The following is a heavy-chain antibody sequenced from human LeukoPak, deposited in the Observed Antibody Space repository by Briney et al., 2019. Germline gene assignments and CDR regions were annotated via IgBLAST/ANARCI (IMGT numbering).Heavy chain of an antibody. CDR2: ISSSSSYI. CDR3: ARDEWGDAFDI. Sequence: GGSLRLSCAASGFTFSSYSMNWVRQAPGKGLEWVSSISSSSSYIHSADSVKGRFTISRDNAKNSLFLQMNSLRAEDTAVYYCARDEWGDAFDIWGQGTMVTVFS. V-gene: IGHV3-21*01. D-gene: IGHD1-26*01. J-gene: IGHJ3*02. CDR1: GFTFSSYS.